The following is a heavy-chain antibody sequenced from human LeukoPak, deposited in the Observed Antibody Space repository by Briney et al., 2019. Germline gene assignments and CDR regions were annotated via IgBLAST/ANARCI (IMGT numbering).Heavy chain of an antibody. Sequence: GGSLRLSCAASGFTFSTYWMHWVRQAPGKGLVWISLINRDGSGITYADSVNGRFTISRDNAKSILYLQMNSLRAEDTAVYYCANTGYNYEFDYWGQGTLVTVSS. CDR1: GFTFSTYW. V-gene: IGHV3-74*01. CDR3: ANTGYNYEFDY. CDR2: INRDGSGI. J-gene: IGHJ4*02. D-gene: IGHD5-18*01.